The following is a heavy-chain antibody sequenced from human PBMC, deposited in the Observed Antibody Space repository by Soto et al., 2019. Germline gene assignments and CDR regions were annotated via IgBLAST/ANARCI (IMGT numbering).Heavy chain of an antibody. Sequence: EVQLVESGGGLVQPGRSLRLSCASSGISFGDYAMHWVRQAPGKGLEWVSGISWNSGNIGYADYLKGRFTISRDNAKNXLXXQMNSMRAEDTALYYCAKGSIRWLGNSYHHYGLDVWGQGTTVTVSS. D-gene: IGHD3-10*01. CDR1: GISFGDYA. CDR2: ISWNSGNI. J-gene: IGHJ6*02. V-gene: IGHV3-9*01. CDR3: AKGSIRWLGNSYHHYGLDV.